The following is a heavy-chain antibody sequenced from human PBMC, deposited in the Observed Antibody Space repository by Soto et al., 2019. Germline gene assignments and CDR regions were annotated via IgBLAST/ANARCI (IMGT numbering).Heavy chain of an antibody. V-gene: IGHV3-48*02. J-gene: IGHJ6*02. CDR3: GSPVYSSSSYGRAV. CDR2: ISSSSSTI. D-gene: IGHD6-6*01. Sequence: EVQLVESGGGLVQPGGSLRLSCAASGFTFSSYSMNWVRQAPGKGLEWVSYISSSSSTIYYADSVKGRFTISRDNAKNSLNLQMNSRRDEDTAVYYLGSPVYSSSSYGRAVGGQGPTATVPS. CDR1: GFTFSSYS.